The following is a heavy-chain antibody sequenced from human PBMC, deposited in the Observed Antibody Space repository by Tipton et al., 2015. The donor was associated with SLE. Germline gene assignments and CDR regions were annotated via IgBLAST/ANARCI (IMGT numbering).Heavy chain of an antibody. CDR2: IYYGGST. J-gene: IGHJ4*02. CDR3: ALSFGSSSPLDY. Sequence: TLSLTCTVSGGSISSGGYYWTWIRQHPGKGLEWIGYIYYGGSTYYNPSLKSRVTLSLDTSKNQFSLKLSSVTAADTAVYYCALSFGSSSPLDYWGQGTLVTVSS. CDR1: GGSISSGGYY. V-gene: IGHV4-31*03. D-gene: IGHD6-6*01.